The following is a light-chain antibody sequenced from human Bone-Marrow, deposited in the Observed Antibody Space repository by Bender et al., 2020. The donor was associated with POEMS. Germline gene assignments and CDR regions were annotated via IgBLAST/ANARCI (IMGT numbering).Light chain of an antibody. CDR3: CSYAGSSTWV. CDR1: SSDVGSYNL. Sequence: QSALTQPASVSGSPGQSITISCTGTSSDVGSYNLVSWYQQHPGKAPKLMIYEVTERPSGVSNRFSGSRSGKTASLTISGLQTEDEADYYGCSYAGSSTWVFGGGTKLTVL. CDR2: EVT. V-gene: IGLV2-23*02. J-gene: IGLJ3*02.